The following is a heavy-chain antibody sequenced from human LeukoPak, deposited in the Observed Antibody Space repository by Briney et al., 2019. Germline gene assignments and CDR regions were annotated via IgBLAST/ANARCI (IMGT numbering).Heavy chain of an antibody. D-gene: IGHD6-19*01. J-gene: IGHJ3*02. Sequence: GRSLRLSCAASGFTVSSNYMSWVRQAPGKGLEWVSVIYSGGSTYYADSVKGRFTISRDNSKNTLYLQMNSLRAEDTAVYYCARGIRRLVRSAFDIWGQGTMVTVSS. CDR1: GFTVSSNY. CDR2: IYSGGST. CDR3: ARGIRRLVRSAFDI. V-gene: IGHV3-53*01.